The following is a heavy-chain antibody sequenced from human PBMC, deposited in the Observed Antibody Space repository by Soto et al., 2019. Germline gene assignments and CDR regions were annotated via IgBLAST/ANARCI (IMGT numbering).Heavy chain of an antibody. CDR2: IYPGDSDT. V-gene: IGHV5-51*01. D-gene: IGHD3-10*01. CDR1: GYSFTSYW. CDR3: ARPGYHCARNYGSGTYYMDV. J-gene: IGHJ6*03. Sequence: GESLKISCKGSGYSFTSYWIGWVRQMPGKGLEWMGFIYPGDSDTRYSPSFQGQVTISADKSISTAYLQWSSLKASDTAMYYCARPGYHCARNYGSGTYYMDVWGKGTTVTVSS.